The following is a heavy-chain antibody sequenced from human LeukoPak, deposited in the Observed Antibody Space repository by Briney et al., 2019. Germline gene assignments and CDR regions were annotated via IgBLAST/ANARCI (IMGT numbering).Heavy chain of an antibody. D-gene: IGHD2-2*01. CDR1: GGSISSYY. J-gene: IGHJ3*02. CDR3: AGFLVVPAAFDI. V-gene: IGHV4-59*01. Sequence: SETLSLTCTVSGGSISSYYWSWIRQPPGKGLEWIGYIYYSGSTNYNPSLKSRVTISVDTSKNQFSLELSSVTAADTAVYYCAGFLVVPAAFDIWGQGTMVTVSS. CDR2: IYYSGST.